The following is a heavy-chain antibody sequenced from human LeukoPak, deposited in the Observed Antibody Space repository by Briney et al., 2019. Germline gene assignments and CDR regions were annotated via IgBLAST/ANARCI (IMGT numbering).Heavy chain of an antibody. V-gene: IGHV3-43*02. CDR3: AKDSYYYYDSSGYATYYFDY. CDR1: GFTFDDYA. Sequence: GGSLRLSCAASGFTFDDYAMHWVRQAPGKGLEWVSLISGDGGSTYYAGSVKGRFTISRGNSKNSLYLQMNSLRTEDTALYYCAKDSYYYYDSSGYATYYFDYWGQGTLVTVSS. D-gene: IGHD3-22*01. CDR2: ISGDGGST. J-gene: IGHJ4*02.